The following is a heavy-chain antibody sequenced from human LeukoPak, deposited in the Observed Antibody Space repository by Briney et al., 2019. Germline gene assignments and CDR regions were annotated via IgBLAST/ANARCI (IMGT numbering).Heavy chain of an antibody. Sequence: GGSLRLSCAASGFTFNSYAMSWVRQAPGRGLEWVSAIGGSGGSTYYADSVKGRFTISRDNSKSTLYLQMNSLRVEDTAVYYCAKSPGSWKFDDWGQGTLVTVSS. CDR2: IGGSGGST. V-gene: IGHV3-23*01. CDR1: GFTFNSYA. CDR3: AKSPGSWKFDD. D-gene: IGHD6-13*01. J-gene: IGHJ4*02.